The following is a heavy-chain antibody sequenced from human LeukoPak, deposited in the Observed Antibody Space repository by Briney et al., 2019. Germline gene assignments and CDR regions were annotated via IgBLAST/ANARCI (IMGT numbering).Heavy chain of an antibody. CDR2: IYTSGST. CDR1: GGSISSYY. Sequence: SETLSLTCTVSGGSISSYYWSWIRQPAGKGLEWIGRIYTSGSTNYNPSLKSRVTMSVDTSKNQFSLKLSSVTAADTAVYYCAGSYCCSTNCHPRHSNWFDPWGQGTLVTVSS. V-gene: IGHV4-4*07. D-gene: IGHD2-2*01. CDR3: AGSYCCSTNCHPRHSNWFDP. J-gene: IGHJ5*02.